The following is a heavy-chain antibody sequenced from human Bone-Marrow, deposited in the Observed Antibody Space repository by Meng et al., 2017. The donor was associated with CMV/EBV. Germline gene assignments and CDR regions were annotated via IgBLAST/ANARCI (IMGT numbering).Heavy chain of an antibody. V-gene: IGHV1-18*01. Sequence: ASVKVSCKASGYTFTSYGISWVRQAPGQGLEWMGWISAYNGNTNYAQKFQGRVTMTRDTSISTAYMELSRLRSDDTAVYYCARDLGDYYFDYWGQGPLVTVSS. J-gene: IGHJ4*02. CDR3: ARDLGDYYFDY. CDR2: ISAYNGNT. CDR1: GYTFTSYG. D-gene: IGHD4-17*01.